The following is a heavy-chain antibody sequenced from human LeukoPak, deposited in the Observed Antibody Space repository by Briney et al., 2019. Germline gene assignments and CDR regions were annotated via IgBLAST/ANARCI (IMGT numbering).Heavy chain of an antibody. CDR2: IYFSGST. Sequence: SETLSLTCTVSGGSISSSSYYWGWIRQPPGKGLELIGSIYFSGSTAYSPSLKSRVNISVDTSKNQFSLKLSSVTAADTAVYFCASRPTTWGFFDSLGQGTLVTVAS. D-gene: IGHD4-17*01. V-gene: IGHV4-39*01. CDR3: ASRPTTWGFFDS. J-gene: IGHJ4*02. CDR1: GGSISSSSYY.